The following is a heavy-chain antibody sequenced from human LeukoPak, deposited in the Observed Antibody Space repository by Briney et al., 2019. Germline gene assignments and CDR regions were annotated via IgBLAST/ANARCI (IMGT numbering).Heavy chain of an antibody. V-gene: IGHV1-2*02. D-gene: IGHD1-1*01. Sequence: ASVKVSCKASGYTFSDYYMHWVRQAPGQGLEWMGWINADTGGTNYAQKFQGRVTVTTDTSISTAYMELSSLRSDDTAVYYCARGSSVRDWFDPWGQGTLVTVSS. CDR2: INADTGGT. J-gene: IGHJ5*02. CDR1: GYTFSDYY. CDR3: ARGSSVRDWFDP.